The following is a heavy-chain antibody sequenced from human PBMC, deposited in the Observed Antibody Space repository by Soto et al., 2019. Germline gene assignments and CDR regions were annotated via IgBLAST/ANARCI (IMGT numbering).Heavy chain of an antibody. Sequence: SETLSLTCTVSGGSISSYYWSWIRQPPGKGLEWIGYIYYSGSTNYNPSLKSRVTISVDTSKNQFSLKLSSVTAADTAVYYCARDSDYYDSSGLLDWGQGTRVTV. D-gene: IGHD3-22*01. J-gene: IGHJ4*02. CDR1: GGSISSYY. V-gene: IGHV4-59*01. CDR2: IYYSGST. CDR3: ARDSDYYDSSGLLD.